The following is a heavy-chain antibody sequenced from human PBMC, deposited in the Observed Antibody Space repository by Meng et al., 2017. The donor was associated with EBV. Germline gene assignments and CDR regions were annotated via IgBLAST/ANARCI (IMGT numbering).Heavy chain of an antibody. V-gene: IGHV1-69*06. CDR2: IIPIFGTA. J-gene: IGHJ4*02. Sequence: QVQMVLCGAEVRKPGSSVKVSCKASGGTFSSYAISWVRQAPGQGLEWMGGIIPIFGTANYAQKFQGRVTITADKSTSTAYMELSSLRSEDTAVYYCARAEIAAAGRLDYWGQGTLVTVSS. D-gene: IGHD6-13*01. CDR1: GGTFSSYA. CDR3: ARAEIAAAGRLDY.